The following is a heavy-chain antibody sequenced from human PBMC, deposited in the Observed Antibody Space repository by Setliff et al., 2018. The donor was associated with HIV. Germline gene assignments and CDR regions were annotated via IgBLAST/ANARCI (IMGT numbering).Heavy chain of an antibody. CDR1: GGSIRSYY. CDR2: FNHGRST. CDR3: ARGSFIGDYYYFDY. V-gene: IGHV4-34*01. J-gene: IGHJ4*02. D-gene: IGHD3-10*01. Sequence: TLSLTCTVSGGSIRSYYWSWIRQPPGKGLEWIGEFNHGRSTNNNPSLKSRVTISGDTTKNQFSLKLTSVTAADTAVYYCARGSFIGDYYYFDYWGQGTLVTVSS.